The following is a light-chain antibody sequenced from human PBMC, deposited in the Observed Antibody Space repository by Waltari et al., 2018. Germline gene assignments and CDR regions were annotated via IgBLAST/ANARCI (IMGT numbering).Light chain of an antibody. CDR1: SSSVGAYNF. CDR2: EVS. Sequence: QSALTQPASVSGSPGQSITISCTGTSSSVGAYNFVSWYQQHPGKAPKLMIYEVSHRPSGVSNRFSGSKSGNTASLTISALQAEDEADYHCSSYTRSNTYVFGAGTKVTVL. V-gene: IGLV2-14*01. J-gene: IGLJ1*01. CDR3: SSYTRSNTYV.